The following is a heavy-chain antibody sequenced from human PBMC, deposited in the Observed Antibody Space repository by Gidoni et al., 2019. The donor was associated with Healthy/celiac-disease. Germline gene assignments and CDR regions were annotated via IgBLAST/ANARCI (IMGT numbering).Heavy chain of an antibody. CDR3: AKDIGYCSSTSCYDAFDI. D-gene: IGHD2-2*01. V-gene: IGHV3-9*01. J-gene: IGHJ3*02. CDR2: ISWNSGSI. Sequence: EVQLVESGGGLVQPGRSLRLSCAASGFTFDDYAMHWVRQAPGKGLEWFSGISWNSGSIGYADSVKGRFTISRDNAKNSLYLQMNSLRAEDTALYYCAKDIGYCSSTSCYDAFDIWGQGTMVTVSS. CDR1: GFTFDDYA.